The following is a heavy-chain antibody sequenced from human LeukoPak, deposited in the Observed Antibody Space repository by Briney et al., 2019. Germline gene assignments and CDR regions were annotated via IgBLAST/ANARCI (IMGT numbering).Heavy chain of an antibody. CDR1: GFTFGSYG. D-gene: IGHD3-3*01. CDR2: IWYDGSNK. CDR3: ARDRFSALPRSTFDY. J-gene: IGHJ4*02. Sequence: GGSLRLSCAASGFTFGSYGMHWVRQAPGKGLEWVAVIWYDGSNKYYADSVKGRFTISRDNSKNTLYLQMNSLRAEDTAVYYCARDRFSALPRSTFDYWGQGTLVTVSS. V-gene: IGHV3-33*01.